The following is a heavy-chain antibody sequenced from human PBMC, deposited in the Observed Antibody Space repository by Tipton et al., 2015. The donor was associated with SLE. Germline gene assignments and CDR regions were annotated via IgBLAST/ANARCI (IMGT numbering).Heavy chain of an antibody. D-gene: IGHD2-8*01. Sequence: TLSLTCTVSGDSIISHYWSWFRQPPGKGLEWLGYIYYTGSTNYNPSLKSRVTMSVDTSKNHFSLKLSSVTAADTAVYYCARHDTNYGRNWFDPWGQGTLVTVSS. CDR2: IYYTGST. CDR1: GDSIISHY. V-gene: IGHV4-59*08. J-gene: IGHJ5*02. CDR3: ARHDTNYGRNWFDP.